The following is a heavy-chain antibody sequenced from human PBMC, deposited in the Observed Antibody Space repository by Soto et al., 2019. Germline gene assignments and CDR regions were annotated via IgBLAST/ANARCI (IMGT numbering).Heavy chain of an antibody. CDR1: GGSFSGYY. CDR3: TRLILWFGELLPTGYDY. J-gene: IGHJ4*02. Sequence: QVQLQQWGAGLLKPSETLSLTCAVYGGSFSGYYWSWIRQPPGKGLEWIGEINHSGSTNYNPSLKCRVTISVDTSKNQFSLKLSSVTAADTAVYYCTRLILWFGELLPTGYDYWGQGTLVTVSS. D-gene: IGHD3-10*01. V-gene: IGHV4-34*01. CDR2: INHSGST.